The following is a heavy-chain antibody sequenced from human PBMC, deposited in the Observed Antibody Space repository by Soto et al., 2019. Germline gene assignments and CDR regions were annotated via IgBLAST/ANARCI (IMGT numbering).Heavy chain of an antibody. CDR2: IYYSGST. CDR1: GGSISSSTYY. CDR3: AIAHALDH. Sequence: SETLSLTCTVSGGSISSSTYYWGWIRQPPGKGLEWIGSIYYSGSTYYNPSLKSRVTIFVDTSKNQFSLRLSSVTAADTAVYSCAIAHALDHSPPGTMVTDS. V-gene: IGHV4-39*01. J-gene: IGHJ4*02.